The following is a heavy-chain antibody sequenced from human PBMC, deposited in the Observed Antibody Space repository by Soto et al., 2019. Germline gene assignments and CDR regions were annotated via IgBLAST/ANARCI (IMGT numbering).Heavy chain of an antibody. CDR3: ANDWSSGSYAAVDY. CDR1: GFTFSAYA. Sequence: GGSLRLSCAASGFTFSAYAMSWVRQAPGKGLEWVSAISGTSPSTYYADSVQGRFSISTDSSRKTLFLQMNTLRAEDTAVYYCANDWSSGSYAAVDYCGQRTLVTVPS. D-gene: IGHD1-26*01. J-gene: IGHJ4*02. CDR2: ISGTSPST. V-gene: IGHV3-23*01.